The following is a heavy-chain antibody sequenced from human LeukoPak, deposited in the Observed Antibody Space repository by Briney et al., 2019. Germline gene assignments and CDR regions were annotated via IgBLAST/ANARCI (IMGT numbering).Heavy chain of an antibody. CDR1: GGSISNYY. CDR2: IYSSGST. D-gene: IGHD2-21*02. Sequence: SETLSLTCTASGGSISNYYWSWIRQPAGKGLEWIGRIYSSGSTNHNPSLKSRVTMSLDTSKNQFSLKLTSVTAADTAVYYCARDSALGYCGGDCYPDYWGQGTLVTVSS. CDR3: ARDSALGYCGGDCYPDY. J-gene: IGHJ4*02. V-gene: IGHV4-4*07.